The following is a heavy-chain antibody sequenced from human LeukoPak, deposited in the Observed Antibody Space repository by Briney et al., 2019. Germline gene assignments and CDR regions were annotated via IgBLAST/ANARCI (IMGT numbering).Heavy chain of an antibody. D-gene: IGHD2-2*01. CDR1: GYSFTSYW. V-gene: IGHV5-51*01. Sequence: GESLKISCKGFGYSFTSYWIGWVRQMPGKGLEWMGIIYPGDSDTRYSPSFQGQVTISADKSISTAYLQWSSLKASDTAMYYCARQNPGDCSSTSCYFHYYYGMDVWGQGTTVTVSS. CDR3: ARQNPGDCSSTSCYFHYYYGMDV. CDR2: IYPGDSDT. J-gene: IGHJ6*02.